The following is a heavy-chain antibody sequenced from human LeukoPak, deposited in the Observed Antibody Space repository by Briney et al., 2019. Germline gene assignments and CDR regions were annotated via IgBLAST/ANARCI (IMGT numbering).Heavy chain of an antibody. CDR2: IGGDGIA. D-gene: IGHD3-16*01. Sequence: GGSLRLSCAASGFTFSSYAMSWVRQAPGKGLEWISYIGGDGIAFYADSVKGRFTASKDDARKSMYLQMNSLRVEDTAVYYCAKDRANWAIDDWGQGTQVTVSS. CDR3: AKDRANWAIDD. J-gene: IGHJ4*02. V-gene: IGHV3-48*04. CDR1: GFTFSSYA.